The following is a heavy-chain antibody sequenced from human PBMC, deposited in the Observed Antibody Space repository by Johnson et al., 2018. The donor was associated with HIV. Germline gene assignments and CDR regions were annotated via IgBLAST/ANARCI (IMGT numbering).Heavy chain of an antibody. CDR1: EYTFSSYA. CDR3: ARVSSSTISVAGNPFDI. V-gene: IGHV3-30-3*01. J-gene: IGHJ3*02. D-gene: IGHD6-19*01. CDR2: ISYDGNNK. Sequence: QVQLVESGGGVVQPGRSLRLSCAASEYTFSSYAMHWVRQAPGKGLEWVAVISYDGNNKYYADSVKGRFTISRDNSKNTLYLQMSSLRPDDTAVYYCARVSSSTISVAGNPFDIWGQGTVVTVSS.